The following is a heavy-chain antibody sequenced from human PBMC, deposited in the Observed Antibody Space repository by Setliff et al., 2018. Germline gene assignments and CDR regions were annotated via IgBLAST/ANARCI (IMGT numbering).Heavy chain of an antibody. CDR3: ARRTNYFDSSGYRVYYFDY. CDR2: IYYSGST. CDR1: GGSISNSGYS. D-gene: IGHD3-22*01. J-gene: IGHJ4*02. Sequence: PSETLSLTCTVSGGSISNSGYSWGWIRQPPGMGLEWIGSIYYSGSTYYKSSLKSRVTISVDTSENQFSLKLNSVTAADTDLYYCARRTNYFDSSGYRVYYFDYWGQGTLVTVSS. V-gene: IGHV4-39*01.